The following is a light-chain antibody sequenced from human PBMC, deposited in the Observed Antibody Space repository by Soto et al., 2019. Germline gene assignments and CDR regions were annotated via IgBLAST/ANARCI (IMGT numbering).Light chain of an antibody. J-gene: IGKJ1*01. Sequence: DIQMTQSPSTLSGSVGDRVTITCRASQTISSWLAWYQQKPGKAPKLLIYKASTLKSGVPSRFSGSGSVTEFTLTISSLQPDDFAPYYCQHYNSYSEAFGQGTKVEL. CDR2: KAS. V-gene: IGKV1-5*03. CDR3: QHYNSYSEA. CDR1: QTISSW.